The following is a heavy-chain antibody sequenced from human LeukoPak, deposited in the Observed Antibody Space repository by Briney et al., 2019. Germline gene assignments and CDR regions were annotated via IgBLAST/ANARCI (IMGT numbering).Heavy chain of an antibody. CDR1: GYTFTSYG. D-gene: IGHD1-14*01. Sequence: ASVKVSCKASGYTFTSYGISWVRQAPGQGLEWMGWISAYNSNTNCAQKLQGRVTMTTDTSTSTAYMELRSLRSDDTAVYYCARDRSSGGIYYYYYMDVWGKGTTVTVSS. CDR3: ARDRSSGGIYYYYYMDV. CDR2: ISAYNSNT. J-gene: IGHJ6*03. V-gene: IGHV1-18*01.